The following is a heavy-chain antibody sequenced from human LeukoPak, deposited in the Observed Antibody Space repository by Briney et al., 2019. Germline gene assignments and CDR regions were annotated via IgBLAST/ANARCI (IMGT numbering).Heavy chain of an antibody. D-gene: IGHD4-17*01. V-gene: IGHV3-21*01. CDR2: ISSSSSYI. CDR1: GFTFSSYS. Sequence: GGSLRLSCAASGFTFSSYSMNWVRQAPGKGLEWVSSISSSSSYIYYADSVKGRFTISRDNAKNSLYLQMNSLRAEDTAVYNCARVGYGDYVAPWGQGTLVTVSS. J-gene: IGHJ5*02. CDR3: ARVGYGDYVAP.